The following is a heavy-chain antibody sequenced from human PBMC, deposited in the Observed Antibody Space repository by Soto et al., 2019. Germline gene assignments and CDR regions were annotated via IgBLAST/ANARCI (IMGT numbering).Heavy chain of an antibody. J-gene: IGHJ5*02. CDR1: GYTFTSYY. Sequence: ASVKVSCKASGYTFTSYYMHWVRQAPGQGLEWMGWISAYNGNTNYAQKLQGRVTMTTDTSTSTAYMELRSLRSDDTAVYYCARVVGVAVAGLNWFDPWGQGTLVTVSS. CDR2: ISAYNGNT. D-gene: IGHD6-19*01. V-gene: IGHV1-18*04. CDR3: ARVVGVAVAGLNWFDP.